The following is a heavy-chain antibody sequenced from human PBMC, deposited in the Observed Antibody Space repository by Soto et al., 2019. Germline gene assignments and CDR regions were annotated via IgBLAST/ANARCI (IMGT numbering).Heavy chain of an antibody. CDR3: ARGRYGDY. CDR1: GYAFTTYG. D-gene: IGHD1-1*01. Sequence: QVHLVQSGAEVKKPGASVKVSCQGSGYAFTTYGITWVRQAPGQGLEWMGWISAHNGNTNYAQKLQGRVTVTRDTSTSTAYMELTRLRYDDTAVSYCARGRYGDYWGQGALVTVSS. V-gene: IGHV1-18*01. J-gene: IGHJ4*02. CDR2: ISAHNGNT.